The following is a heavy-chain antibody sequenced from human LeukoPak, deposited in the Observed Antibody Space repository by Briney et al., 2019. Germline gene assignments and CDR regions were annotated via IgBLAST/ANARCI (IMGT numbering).Heavy chain of an antibody. CDR2: INPSGGST. D-gene: IGHD6-6*01. V-gene: IGHV1-46*01. CDR1: GYTFTSYY. J-gene: IGHJ3*02. Sequence: ASVKVSCKASGYTFTSYYMHWVRQAPGQGLEWMGIINPSGGSTSYAQKFQGRVTMTRDMSTSTVYMELSSLRSEDTTVYYCARDSSSSGAFDIWGQGTMVTVSS. CDR3: ARDSSSSGAFDI.